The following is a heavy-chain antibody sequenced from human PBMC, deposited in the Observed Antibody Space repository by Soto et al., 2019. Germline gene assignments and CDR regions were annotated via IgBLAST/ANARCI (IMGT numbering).Heavy chain of an antibody. Sequence: LCGGSISSGGYYWSWIRQHPGKGLEWIGYIYYSGSTYYNPSLQSRVSISADTSENQFSLKLSSATAADTAVYYCARGDGRDAFDIWGQGTMVTVSS. CDR1: GGSISSGGYY. D-gene: IGHD1-26*01. V-gene: IGHV4-31*02. J-gene: IGHJ3*02. CDR3: ARGDGRDAFDI. CDR2: IYYSGST.